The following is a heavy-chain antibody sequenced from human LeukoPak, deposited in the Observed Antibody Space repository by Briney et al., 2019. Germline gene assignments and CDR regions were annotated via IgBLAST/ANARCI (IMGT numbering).Heavy chain of an antibody. J-gene: IGHJ3*02. CDR1: GFTFSSYG. Sequence: PGGSLRLSCAASGFTFSSYGMHWVRQAPGKGLEWVAVIWYDGSNKYYADSVKGRLTISRDNSKNTLYLQMNSLRAEDTAVYYCARDLSITMIVVAEDAFDIWGQGTMVTVSS. D-gene: IGHD3-22*01. CDR2: IWYDGSNK. CDR3: ARDLSITMIVVAEDAFDI. V-gene: IGHV3-33*01.